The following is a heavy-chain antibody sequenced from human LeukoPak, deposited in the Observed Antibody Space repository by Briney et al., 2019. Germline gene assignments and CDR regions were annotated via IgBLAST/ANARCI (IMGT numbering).Heavy chain of an antibody. CDR1: GFTFSSYE. J-gene: IGHJ4*02. Sequence: GGPLRLSCAASGFTFSSYEMNWLRQATGKGLEWLSYISSSGRTIYYADSVKGRFTISRDNAKNSLYLQMNSLRAEDTSVYYCARDLGILSVPMPDYWGQGTLVTVSS. CDR2: ISSSGRTI. V-gene: IGHV3-48*03. D-gene: IGHD2-21*01. CDR3: ARDLGILSVPMPDY.